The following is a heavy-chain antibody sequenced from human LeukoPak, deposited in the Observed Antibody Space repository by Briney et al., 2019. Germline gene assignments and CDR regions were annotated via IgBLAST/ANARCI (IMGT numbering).Heavy chain of an antibody. CDR3: ARENDYGDYGY. V-gene: IGHV1-2*06. Sequence: GASVKVSCKASGYTFTGYYMHWVRQAPGQGLEWMGRINPNSGGTNYAQKFQGRVTMTRDTSISAAYMELSGLRSDDTAVYYCARENDYGDYGYWGQGTLVTVSS. J-gene: IGHJ4*02. CDR1: GYTFTGYY. CDR2: INPNSGGT. D-gene: IGHD4-17*01.